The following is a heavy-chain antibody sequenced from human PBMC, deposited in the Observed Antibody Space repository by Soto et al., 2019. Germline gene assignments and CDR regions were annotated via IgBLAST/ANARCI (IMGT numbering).Heavy chain of an antibody. Sequence: SEPLSFTFTVSGGSIIRDYRTWIPEPPGKGLEGIGYIYYSGSTNYTPSLKTRVTISVHTSKNQCSLKPSSVTAADTADYYCARRIVATETFDYWGQGTLVTVS. J-gene: IGHJ4*02. V-gene: IGHV4-59*08. D-gene: IGHD5-12*01. CDR3: ARRIVATETFDY. CDR1: GGSIIRDY. CDR2: IYYSGST.